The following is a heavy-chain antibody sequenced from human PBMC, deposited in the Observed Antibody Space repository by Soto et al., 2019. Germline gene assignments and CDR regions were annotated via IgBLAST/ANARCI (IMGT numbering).Heavy chain of an antibody. J-gene: IGHJ4*02. Sequence: GGSLRLSCAASGFTVSSNYMSWVRQAPGKGLEWVSVIYSGCSTYYADSVKGRFTISRDNSKNTLYLQMNSLRAEDTAVYYCARDSSGYYYFDYWGQGTLVTVSS. D-gene: IGHD3-22*01. CDR3: ARDSSGYYYFDY. CDR2: IYSGCST. V-gene: IGHV3-53*01. CDR1: GFTVSSNY.